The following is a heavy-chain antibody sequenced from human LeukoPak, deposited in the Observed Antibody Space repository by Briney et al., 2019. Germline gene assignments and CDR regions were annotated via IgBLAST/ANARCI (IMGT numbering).Heavy chain of an antibody. Sequence: ASVKVSCKASGGTFSSYAISWVRQAPGQGLEWMGGIIPIFGTANYAQKFQGRVTITADESTSTAYMELSSLRSEDTAVYYCARAPLSIEADQPLMAFDYWGQGTLVTVSS. D-gene: IGHD1-14*01. CDR2: IIPIFGTA. V-gene: IGHV1-69*01. CDR1: GGTFSSYA. CDR3: ARAPLSIEADQPLMAFDY. J-gene: IGHJ4*02.